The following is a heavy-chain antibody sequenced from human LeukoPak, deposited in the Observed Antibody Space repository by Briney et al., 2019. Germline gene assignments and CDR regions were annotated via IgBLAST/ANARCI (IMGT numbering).Heavy chain of an antibody. Sequence: SETLSLTCTVSGGSISSYYWSWIRQPPGKGLEWIGYIYYSGSTTYNPSLKSRVTISVDTSKNQFSLKLSSVTAADTAVYYCARSPNRLRGGFVDYWGQGTLVTVSS. CDR2: IYYSGST. CDR3: ARSPNRLRGGFVDY. V-gene: IGHV4-59*12. J-gene: IGHJ4*02. CDR1: GGSISSYY. D-gene: IGHD2-15*01.